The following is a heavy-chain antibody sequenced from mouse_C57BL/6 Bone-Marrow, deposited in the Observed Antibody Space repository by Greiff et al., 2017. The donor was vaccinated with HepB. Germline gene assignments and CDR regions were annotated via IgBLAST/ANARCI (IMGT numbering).Heavy chain of an antibody. V-gene: IGHV2-2*01. D-gene: IGHD2-1*01. CDR3: ARKPLLYYARNAMDY. CDR2: IWSGGST. Sequence: VQLQQSGPGLVQPSQSLSITCTVSGFSFTSYGVHWVRQSPGKGLEWLGVIWSGGSTAYNAAFISRLSISKDNSKSQVFFKMNSLQAADTAIYYCARKPLLYYARNAMDYWGQGTSVTVSS. J-gene: IGHJ4*01. CDR1: GFSFTSYG.